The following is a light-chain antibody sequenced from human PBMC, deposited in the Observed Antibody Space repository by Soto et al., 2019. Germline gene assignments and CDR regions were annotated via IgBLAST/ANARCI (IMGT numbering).Light chain of an antibody. CDR2: EDS. CDR3: CSHPCFNTPYV. Sequence: QSVLTQPASVSGSPGQSITIACTGISTDVENYNFVSWYQQHPGKVPKLIIYEDSKRPSGISDRFSGSKSGNSASLTISGLQAEDEADYFCCSHPCFNTPYVFATGTK. CDR1: STDVENYNF. V-gene: IGLV2-23*01. J-gene: IGLJ1*01.